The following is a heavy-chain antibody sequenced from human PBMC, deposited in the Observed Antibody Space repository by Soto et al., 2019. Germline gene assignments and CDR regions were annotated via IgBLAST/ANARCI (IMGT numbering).Heavy chain of an antibody. J-gene: IGHJ6*02. CDR3: ARARKYGMDV. CDR2: VTTGGGRT. CDR1: GYTFTTDH. V-gene: IGHV1-46*01. Sequence: GASVKVSCKASGYTFTTDHMHWVRQAPGQGLQWIGIVTTGGGRTTYAQSFQNRVTLTRDTSTSTVYMELSSLRSDDTAVYYCARARKYGMDVWGQGTTVTVSS.